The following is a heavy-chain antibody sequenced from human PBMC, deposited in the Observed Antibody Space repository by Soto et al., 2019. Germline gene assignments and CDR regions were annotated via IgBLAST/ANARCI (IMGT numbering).Heavy chain of an antibody. CDR1: GGTFSSYT. D-gene: IGHD1-26*01. J-gene: IGHJ4*02. CDR3: ARDLSGSYSFDY. CDR2: IIPILGIA. V-gene: IGHV1-69*08. Sequence: QVQLVQSGAKVKKPGSSVKVSCKASGGTFSSYTISWVRQAPGQGLEWMGRIIPILGIANYAQKFQGRVXIXAXXSTSTAYMELSSLRSEDTAVYYCARDLSGSYSFDYWGQGTLVTVSS.